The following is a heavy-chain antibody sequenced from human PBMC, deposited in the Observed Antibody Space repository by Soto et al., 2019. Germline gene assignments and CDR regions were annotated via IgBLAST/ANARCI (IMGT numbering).Heavy chain of an antibody. CDR2: IWYDGNKK. CDR3: ARGWGGYSYYMDI. CDR1: GFPFSNSG. V-gene: IGHV3-33*01. J-gene: IGHJ6*03. Sequence: QVQLVESGGGVVQPGRSLRLSCAASGFPFSNSGMHWVRQAPGKGLEWVAVIWYDGNKKYYADSVKDRFTISRDNSKNTLYLQMNSLRAQETAVYYCARGWGGYSYYMDIWGKGTTVTVSS. D-gene: IGHD6-19*01.